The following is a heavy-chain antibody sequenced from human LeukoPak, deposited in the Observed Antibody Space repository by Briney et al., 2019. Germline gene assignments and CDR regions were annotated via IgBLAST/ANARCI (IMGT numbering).Heavy chain of an antibody. J-gene: IGHJ3*02. CDR2: IKEDGSEK. Sequence: PGGSLRLSCAASGFTLTAYWMSWVRQAPGKGLESVAIIKEDGSEKFYVDSVKGRFTISRDTAKNSLFLDMNGHRREYPAVYYCARDGPPRTAFDIWGQGTMVAVSS. CDR1: GFTLTAYW. CDR3: ARDGPPRTAFDI. V-gene: IGHV3-7*01.